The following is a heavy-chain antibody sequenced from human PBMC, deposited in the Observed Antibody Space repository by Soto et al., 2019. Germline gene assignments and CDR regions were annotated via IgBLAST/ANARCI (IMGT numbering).Heavy chain of an antibody. J-gene: IGHJ6*01. CDR3: ARVPVIIGYGMDV. CDR2: IYHSGST. Sequence: QLQLQESGSGLVKPSQTLSLTCAVSGGSISSDTCSWSWIRQPPGKGLEWIGYIYHSGSTDYNPSLILRAAISVVKARDQFSLTLSSVSAADTAVYSGARVPVIIGYGMDVWGQGTTVTVSS. V-gene: IGHV4-30-2*01. D-gene: IGHD2-21*01. CDR1: GGSISSDTCS.